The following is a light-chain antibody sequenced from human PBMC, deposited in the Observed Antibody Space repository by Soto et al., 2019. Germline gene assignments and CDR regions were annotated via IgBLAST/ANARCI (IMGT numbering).Light chain of an antibody. CDR1: QSVSTN. J-gene: IGKJ2*01. Sequence: EIVMTQSPGTLSVSPGESATLSCRASQSVSTNVAWFQQRPGQPPRLLIYGASGRASGIPGRFRGTGSGTQFTLTIGSMQSEDFAVYFCQQSANWPYTFAQGTKLEI. CDR3: QQSANWPYT. V-gene: IGKV3-15*01. CDR2: GAS.